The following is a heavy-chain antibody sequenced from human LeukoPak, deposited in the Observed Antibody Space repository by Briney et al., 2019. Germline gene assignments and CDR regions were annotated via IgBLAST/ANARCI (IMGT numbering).Heavy chain of an antibody. D-gene: IGHD3-10*01. CDR2: INPNSGGT. CDR1: GYTFTGYY. Sequence: GASVKVSCKASGYTFTGYYMHWVRQAPGQGLEWMGWINPNSGGTNYAQKFQGRVTMTRDASISTAYMELSRLRSDDTAVYYCARGLLWFGELLNYYFDCWGQGTLVTVSS. V-gene: IGHV1-2*02. J-gene: IGHJ4*02. CDR3: ARGLLWFGELLNYYFDC.